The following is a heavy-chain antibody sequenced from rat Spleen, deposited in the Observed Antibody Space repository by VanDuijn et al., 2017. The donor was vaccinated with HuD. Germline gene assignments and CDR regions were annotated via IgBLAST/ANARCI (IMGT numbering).Heavy chain of an antibody. CDR3: SPLPGHNLDY. Sequence: EVQLVESGGGLVQPGRSLKLSCAASGFTFSSFPMAWVRQAPKKGLEWVASISNAGDTYYPDSVKGRFSISRENAKSTTYLHMNSLRSEDTATYYCSPLPGHNLDYWGQGVMVTASS. CDR2: ISNAGDT. V-gene: IGHV5-46*01. J-gene: IGHJ2*01. CDR1: GFTFSSFP. D-gene: IGHD1-4*01.